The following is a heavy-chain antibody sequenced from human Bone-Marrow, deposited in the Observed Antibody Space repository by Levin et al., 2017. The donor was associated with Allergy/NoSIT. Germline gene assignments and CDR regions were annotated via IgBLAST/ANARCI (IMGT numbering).Heavy chain of an antibody. CDR3: ARARLDSTNDYGDPDRGVAFDY. V-gene: IGHV4-34*01. J-gene: IGHJ4*02. CDR1: GGSFSGYY. Sequence: SETLSLTCAVYGGSFSGYYWSWIRQPPGKGLEWIGEINHSGSTNYNPSLKSRVTISVDTSKNQFSLKLSSVTAADTAVYYCARARLDSTNDYGDPDRGVAFDYWGQGTLVTVSS. CDR2: INHSGST. D-gene: IGHD4-17*01.